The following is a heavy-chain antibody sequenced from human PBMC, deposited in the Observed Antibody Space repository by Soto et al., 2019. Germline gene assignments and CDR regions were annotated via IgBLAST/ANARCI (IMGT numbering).Heavy chain of an antibody. CDR1: GFTFSDYY. D-gene: IGHD6-13*01. V-gene: IGHV3-11*01. Sequence: GGSLRLSCAASGFTFSDYYMSWIRQAPGKGLEWVSYISSSGSTIYYADSVKGRFTISRDNAKNSLYLQMNSLRAEDTAVYYCARDLTAAAGTFRFDPWGQGTLVTVSS. J-gene: IGHJ5*02. CDR3: ARDLTAAAGTFRFDP. CDR2: ISSSGSTI.